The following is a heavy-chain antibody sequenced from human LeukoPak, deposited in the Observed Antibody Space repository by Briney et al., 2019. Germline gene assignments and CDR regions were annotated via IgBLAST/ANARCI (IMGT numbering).Heavy chain of an antibody. CDR3: AKDFRPFEGVIAHGFDY. J-gene: IGHJ4*02. Sequence: GRSLRLSCAASGFTFSSYGMHWVRQAPGKGLEWVAVIWYDGSNKYYADSVKGRFTISRDNSKNTLYLQMNSLRAEDTAVYYCAKDFRPFEGVIAHGFDYWGQGTLVTVSS. CDR1: GFTFSSYG. D-gene: IGHD3-16*02. V-gene: IGHV3-33*06. CDR2: IWYDGSNK.